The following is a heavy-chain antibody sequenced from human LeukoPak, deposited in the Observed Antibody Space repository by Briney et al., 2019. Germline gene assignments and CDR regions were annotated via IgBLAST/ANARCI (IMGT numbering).Heavy chain of an antibody. D-gene: IGHD3-22*01. CDR2: INPNSGDT. V-gene: IGHV1-2*02. CDR1: GYTFTGYY. CDR3: AKVFSGYSFDY. J-gene: IGHJ4*02. Sequence: GASVKVSCKASGYTFTGYYMHWVRQAPGQGLEWMGWINPNSGDTNYAQKFQGRVTMTRDTSISTAYMELSRLRSDDTAVYYFAKVFSGYSFDYWGQGTLVTVSS.